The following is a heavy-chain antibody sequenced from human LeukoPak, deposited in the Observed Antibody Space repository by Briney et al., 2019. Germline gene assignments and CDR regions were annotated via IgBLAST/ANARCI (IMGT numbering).Heavy chain of an antibody. CDR2: ISGSGGST. D-gene: IGHD3-16*02. CDR3: AKDRGAYYDYVWGSYRMPDDY. Sequence: GGSLRLSCAASGFTVSGNYMTWVRQAPGKGLEWVSAISGSGGSTYYADSVKGRFTISRDNSKNTLYLQMNSLRAEDTAVYYCAKDRGAYYDYVWGSYRMPDDYWGQGTLVTVSS. CDR1: GFTVSGNY. V-gene: IGHV3-23*01. J-gene: IGHJ4*02.